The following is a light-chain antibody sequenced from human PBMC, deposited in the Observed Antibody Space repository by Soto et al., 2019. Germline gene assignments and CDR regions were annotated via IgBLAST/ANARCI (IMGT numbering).Light chain of an antibody. CDR2: DAS. CDR1: QSVSSY. CDR3: QQRSNWPPYT. J-gene: IGKJ2*01. Sequence: EVVLTQSPATLSLSPGERATLSCRASQSVSSYLAWYQHKPGQAPRLLIYDASNRATCIPARFSGSGSGTDFTLTISSLEPEDFAVYYCQQRSNWPPYTFGQGTKLEIK. V-gene: IGKV3-11*01.